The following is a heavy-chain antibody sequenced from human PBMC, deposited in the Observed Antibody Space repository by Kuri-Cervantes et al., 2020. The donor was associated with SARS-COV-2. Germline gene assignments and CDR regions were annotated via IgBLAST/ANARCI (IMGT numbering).Heavy chain of an antibody. V-gene: IGHV3-21*01. D-gene: IGHD2-2*01. J-gene: IGHJ3*02. Sequence: GESLKISCAASGFTFSSYAMHWVRQAPGKGLEWVSSISSSSSYIYYADPVKGRFTISRDNAKNSLYLQMNSLRAEDTAVYYCARDLTDIVVVPAAPAGDAFDIWGQGTMVTVSS. CDR1: GFTFSSYA. CDR2: ISSSSSYI. CDR3: ARDLTDIVVVPAAPAGDAFDI.